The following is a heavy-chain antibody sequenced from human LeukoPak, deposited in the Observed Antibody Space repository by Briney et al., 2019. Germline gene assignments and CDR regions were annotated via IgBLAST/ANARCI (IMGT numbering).Heavy chain of an antibody. D-gene: IGHD3-3*01. CDR2: IYTSGST. CDR1: GGSISSGSYY. CDR3: ARDRTGFWSGYEAFDI. V-gene: IGHV4-61*02. J-gene: IGHJ3*02. Sequence: PSQTLSLTCTVSGGSISSGSYYWSWIRQPAGKGLEWIGRIYTSGSTNYNPSLKSRVTISVDTSKNQFSLKLSSVTAADTAVYYCARDRTGFWSGYEAFDIWGQGTMVTVSS.